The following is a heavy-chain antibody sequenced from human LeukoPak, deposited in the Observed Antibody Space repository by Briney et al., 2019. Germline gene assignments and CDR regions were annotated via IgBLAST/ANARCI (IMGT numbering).Heavy chain of an antibody. CDR3: ARQGPRRFIAVAGTGLFDY. V-gene: IGHV4-59*08. J-gene: IGHJ4*02. D-gene: IGHD6-19*01. Sequence: PSETLSLTCTVSGGSISSYYWSWIRQPPGKGLEWIGYIYYSGSPNYNPSLKSRVTISVDTSKNQFSLKLSSVTAADTAVYYCARQGPRRFIAVAGTGLFDYWGQGTLVTVSS. CDR1: GGSISSYY. CDR2: IYYSGSP.